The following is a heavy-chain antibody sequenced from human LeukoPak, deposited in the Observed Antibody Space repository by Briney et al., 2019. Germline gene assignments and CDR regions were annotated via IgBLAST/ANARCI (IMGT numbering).Heavy chain of an antibody. CDR1: GGSISSHY. CDR2: IYYSGST. D-gene: IGHD5-12*01. CDR3: ARERGGYID. J-gene: IGHJ4*02. V-gene: IGHV4-59*11. Sequence: KPSETLSLTCTVSGGSISSHYWSWIRQPPGKGLEWIGYIYYSGSTNYNPSLKSRVTISVDTSKNQFSLKLSSVTAADTAVCYCARERGGYIDWGQGTLVTVSS.